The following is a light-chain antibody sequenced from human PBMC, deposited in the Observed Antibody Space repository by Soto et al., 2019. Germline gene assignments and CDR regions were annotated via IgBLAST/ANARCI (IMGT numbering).Light chain of an antibody. J-gene: IGKJ1*01. V-gene: IGKV1-39*01. CDR1: QAISSH. Sequence: IHLTQSPSSLSASVGDRVAMTGRASQAISSHLAWYQQKPGKAPKLLIYAASSLQSGVPSRFSGSGSGTDFTLTISSLQPEDFATYYCQQSYSTPAFGQGTKVDIK. CDR3: QQSYSTPA. CDR2: AAS.